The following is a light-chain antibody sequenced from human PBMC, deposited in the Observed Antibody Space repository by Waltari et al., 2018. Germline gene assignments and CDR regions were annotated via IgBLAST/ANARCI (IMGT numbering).Light chain of an antibody. CDR3: QNYGRDPVYT. Sequence: DIQLTQSPSSLSASLGDRVTISCRASQAIGDSLVWYQQRPGEVPGLLIFAASTLQSGVSSRFSGSGSGTDFTLTISSLQPEDVGTYFCQNYGRDPVYTFGQGTRL. J-gene: IGKJ2*01. CDR1: QAIGDS. V-gene: IGKV1-27*01. CDR2: AAS.